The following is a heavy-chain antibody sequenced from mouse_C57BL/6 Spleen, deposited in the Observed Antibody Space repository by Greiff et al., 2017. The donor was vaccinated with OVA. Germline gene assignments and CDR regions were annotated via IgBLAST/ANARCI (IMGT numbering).Heavy chain of an antibody. Sequence: VVKPGASVKIPCKASGYTFTDYNMAWVKQSHGKSLEWIGDINPNNGGTIYNQKFKGKATLTVDKSSSTAYMELRSLTSEDTAVYYCARNYYGNYVFDYWGQGTTLTVSS. D-gene: IGHD2-1*01. J-gene: IGHJ2*01. V-gene: IGHV1-18*01. CDR1: GYTFTDYN. CDR2: INPNNGGT. CDR3: ARNYYGNYVFDY.